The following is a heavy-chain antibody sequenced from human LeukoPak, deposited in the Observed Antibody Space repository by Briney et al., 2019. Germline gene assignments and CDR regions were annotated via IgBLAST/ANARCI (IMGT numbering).Heavy chain of an antibody. CDR1: GGSISSYY. Sequence: PSETLSLTCTVYGGSISSYYWSWIRQPPGKGLEWIGYIYYSGSTNYNPSLKSRVTISVDTSKNQFSLKLSSVTAADTAVYYCAREQYDAFDIWGQGTMVTVSS. CDR2: IYYSGST. CDR3: AREQYDAFDI. J-gene: IGHJ3*02. D-gene: IGHD4-11*01. V-gene: IGHV4-59*01.